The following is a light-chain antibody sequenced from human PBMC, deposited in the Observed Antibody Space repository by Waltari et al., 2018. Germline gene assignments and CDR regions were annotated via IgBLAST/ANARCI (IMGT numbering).Light chain of an antibody. V-gene: IGLV3-19*01. CDR2: DKN. CDR1: SLRSYY. Sequence: SSELTQDPAVSVAMGQTVRITSQGDSLRSYYASWYQQRPGQAPRLVMYDKNNRPSGVPDRFSGSTSHNTASLTITGAQAEDEASYYCHSRDASGVGGSFGGGTKLTVL. CDR3: HSRDASGVGGS. J-gene: IGLJ2*01.